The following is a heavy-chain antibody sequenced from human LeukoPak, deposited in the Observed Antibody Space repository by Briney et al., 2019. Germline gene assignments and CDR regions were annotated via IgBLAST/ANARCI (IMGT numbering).Heavy chain of an antibody. CDR3: ARMTAGGLHWGYLDK. Sequence: SETLPLTCRVSGDFLSGYYWSWMRQPPGKEMEWIGQMHSSGSTSYNPYLRSQVTMSLDTSKSQFSLRLSSVTAADTAVYYCARMTAGGLHWGYLDKWGLGTLVAVSS. V-gene: IGHV4-4*07. CDR2: MHSSGST. J-gene: IGHJ4*02. D-gene: IGHD7-27*01. CDR1: GDFLSGYY.